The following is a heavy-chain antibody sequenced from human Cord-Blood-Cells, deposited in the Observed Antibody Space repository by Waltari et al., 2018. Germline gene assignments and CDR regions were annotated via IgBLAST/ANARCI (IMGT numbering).Heavy chain of an antibody. J-gene: IGHJ4*02. CDR1: GFTFSSYA. V-gene: IGHV3-23*01. D-gene: IGHD4-4*01. CDR3: ANPKEVTKGDY. CDR2: IRGSGGST. Sequence: EVQLLESGGGLVQPGGSLSLSCAASGFTFSSYAMSWVRQAPGKGLEWVSVIRGSGGSTYYADSVKGRFTISRDNSKNTLYLQMNSLRAEDTAVYYCANPKEVTKGDYWGQGTLVTVSS.